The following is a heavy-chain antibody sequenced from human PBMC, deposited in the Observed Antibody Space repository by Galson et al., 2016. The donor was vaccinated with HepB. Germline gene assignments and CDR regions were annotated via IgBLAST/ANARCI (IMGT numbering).Heavy chain of an antibody. V-gene: IGHV1-2*04. CDR3: AREDILGSTGAFDF. CDR2: INPKSGDA. J-gene: IGHJ3*01. Sequence: SVKVSCKASAYSFTDYFIHWVRQAPGQGLEWIGWINPKSGDAYYTQKFQGWVTLTRDTTINTAYMELSSLTSDATAVSYCAREDILGSTGAFDFWGQGTTVTVAS. D-gene: IGHD3-9*01. CDR1: AYSFTDYF.